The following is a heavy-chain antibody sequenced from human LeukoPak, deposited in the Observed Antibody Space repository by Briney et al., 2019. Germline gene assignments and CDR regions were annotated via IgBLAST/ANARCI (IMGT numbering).Heavy chain of an antibody. CDR2: ISSSGSDI. J-gene: IGHJ4*02. CDR3: ARDSGRAWWNFDY. V-gene: IGHV3-21*01. CDR1: GFTFSSYS. D-gene: IGHD2-15*01. Sequence: GGALRLAGAASGFTFSSYSMNWVRQAPGEGPECVASISSSGSDIHYADSVRGRFTISRDNAKNSLYLQMNNLRAEDTAVYYCARDSGRAWWNFDYWGRGTLVTVSS.